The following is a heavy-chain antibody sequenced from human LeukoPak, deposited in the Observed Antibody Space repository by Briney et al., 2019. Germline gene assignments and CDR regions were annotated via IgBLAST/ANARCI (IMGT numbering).Heavy chain of an antibody. J-gene: IGHJ6*03. CDR1: GGTFSSYA. CDR2: IIPIFGTA. CDR3: ARVSGPWYSGYDYSYMDV. Sequence: SVKVSCKASGGTFSSYAISWVRQAPGQGLEWMGGIIPIFGTANYAQKFQGRVTITADESTSTAYMELSSLRSEDTAAYYCARVSGPWYSGYDYSYMDVWGKGTTVTVSS. D-gene: IGHD5-12*01. V-gene: IGHV1-69*13.